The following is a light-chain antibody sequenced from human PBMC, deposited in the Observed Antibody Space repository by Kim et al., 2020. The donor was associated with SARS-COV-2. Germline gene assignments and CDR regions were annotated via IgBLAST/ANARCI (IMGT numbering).Light chain of an antibody. Sequence: AAVGDRVTITCRASQAISNYLAWYQQKPGKVPSLLIYTASTLQTGVPSRFSGSGSGTDFTLTISSLQPEDVATYYCQNHNSAPLTFGGGTKVDIK. J-gene: IGKJ4*01. CDR3: QNHNSAPLT. CDR1: QAISNY. V-gene: IGKV1-27*01. CDR2: TAS.